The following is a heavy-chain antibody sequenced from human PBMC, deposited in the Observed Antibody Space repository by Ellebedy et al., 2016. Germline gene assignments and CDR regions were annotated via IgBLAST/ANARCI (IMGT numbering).Heavy chain of an antibody. CDR3: ARADIRGSGWYLGYYYYYGMDV. V-gene: IGHV3-9*01. CDR1: GFTFADYA. Sequence: GGSLRLSCAASGFTFADYAMHWVRQAPGKGLEWVSGISWNSGSIGYADAVKGRFTISRDNAKNSLYLQMDSLRAEDTAVYYCARADIRGSGWYLGYYYYYGMDVWGQGTTVTVSS. CDR2: ISWNSGSI. J-gene: IGHJ6*02. D-gene: IGHD6-19*01.